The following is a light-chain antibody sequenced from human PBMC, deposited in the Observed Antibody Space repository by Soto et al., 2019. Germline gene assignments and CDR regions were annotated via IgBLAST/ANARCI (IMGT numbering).Light chain of an antibody. Sequence: TKSPATLSVSPGERATLSCRAGQGVTTNFAWYQQKSGQSPRLLIYDVSIRATGVPDRFSRSGSGTDFTLSISRLEPEDFAVYYCQQYGSSPTFGQGTKV. J-gene: IGKJ1*01. CDR1: QGVTTN. CDR2: DVS. V-gene: IGKV3-20*01. CDR3: QQYGSSPT.